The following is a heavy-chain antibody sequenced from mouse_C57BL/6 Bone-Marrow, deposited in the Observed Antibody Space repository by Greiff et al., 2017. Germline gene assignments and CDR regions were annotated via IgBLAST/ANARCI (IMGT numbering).Heavy chain of an antibody. V-gene: IGHV1-19*01. J-gene: IGHJ1*03. CDR3: ARGPAGYFDV. CDR2: INPYNGGT. Sequence: EVKLMESGPVLVKPGASVKMSCKASGYTFTDYYMNWVKQSHGKSLEWIGVINPYNGGTSYNQKFKGKATLTVDKSSSTAYMELNSLTSEDSAVYYCARGPAGYFDVWGTGTTVTVSS. CDR1: GYTFTDYY.